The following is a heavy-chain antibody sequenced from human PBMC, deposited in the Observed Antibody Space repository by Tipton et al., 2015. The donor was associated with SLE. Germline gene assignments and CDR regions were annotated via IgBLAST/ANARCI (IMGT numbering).Heavy chain of an antibody. CDR3: VAVLGDY. CDR1: GFTFRTYW. D-gene: IGHD3-10*02. Sequence: SLRLSCAASGFTFRTYWMHWVRQVPGKGLVWVSRINSAGTITTYADSVRGRFTISRDNAKDTLYLQMNNLRAEDTAVYYCVAVLGDYWGPGTLVTASS. J-gene: IGHJ4*02. V-gene: IGHV3-74*01. CDR2: INSAGTIT.